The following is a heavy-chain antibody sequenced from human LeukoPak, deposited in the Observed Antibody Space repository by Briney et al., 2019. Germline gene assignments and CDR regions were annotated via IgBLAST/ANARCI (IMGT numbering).Heavy chain of an antibody. Sequence: PGGSLRLSCAASGFIFNNYGLVWVRQAPGKGLEWVSAISNDGGGTTYADFVKGRFTLSRDDSRNTVYLQLNNLRVEDTAIYYCARASWISTADAVCWGQGTQVTVSS. V-gene: IGHV3-23*01. CDR2: ISNDGGGT. D-gene: IGHD2-2*03. J-gene: IGHJ4*02. CDR1: GFIFNNYG. CDR3: ARASWISTADAVC.